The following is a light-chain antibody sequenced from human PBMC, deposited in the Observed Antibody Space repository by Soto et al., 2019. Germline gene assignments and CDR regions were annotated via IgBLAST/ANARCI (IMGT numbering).Light chain of an antibody. J-gene: IGLJ2*01. CDR1: SSNIGTNP. V-gene: IGLV1-44*01. Sequence: QSVLTQPPSASGTPGQGVTISCSGSSSNIGTNPVNWYQQLPGAAPKLLIYSSNQRPSGVPDRFSGSKSGTSASLGISGLQSEDEADYYCATWDDSLNGPVFGGGTKLTVL. CDR2: SSN. CDR3: ATWDDSLNGPV.